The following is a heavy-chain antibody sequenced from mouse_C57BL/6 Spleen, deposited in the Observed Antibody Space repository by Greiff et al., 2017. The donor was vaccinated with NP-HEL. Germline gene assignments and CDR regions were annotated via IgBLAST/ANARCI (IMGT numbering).Heavy chain of an antibody. V-gene: IGHV2-2*01. CDR1: GFSLTSYG. CDR2: IWSGGST. J-gene: IGHJ1*03. D-gene: IGHD1-1*01. CDR3: ARNGYYYGSSYGGYFDV. Sequence: VQLQQSGPGLVQPSQSLSITCTDSGFSLTSYGVHWVRQSPGKGLEWLGVIWSGGSTDYNAAFISRLSISKDNSKSQVFFKMNSLQADDTAIYYCARNGYYYGSSYGGYFDVWGTGTTVTVSS.